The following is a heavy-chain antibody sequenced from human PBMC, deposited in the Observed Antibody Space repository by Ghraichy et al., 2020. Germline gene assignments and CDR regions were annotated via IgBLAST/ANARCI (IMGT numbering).Heavy chain of an antibody. CDR2: ISGSGGST. V-gene: IGHV3-23*01. Sequence: GESMKISCAASGFTFSSYAMSWVRQAPGKGLEWVSGISGSGGSTYYADSVNGRFTISRDNSKNTLFLQMNSLRAEDTAVYYCAKDGYDSSGSYPEYWGQGTLVTVSS. CDR1: GFTFSSYA. D-gene: IGHD3-22*01. J-gene: IGHJ4*02. CDR3: AKDGYDSSGSYPEY.